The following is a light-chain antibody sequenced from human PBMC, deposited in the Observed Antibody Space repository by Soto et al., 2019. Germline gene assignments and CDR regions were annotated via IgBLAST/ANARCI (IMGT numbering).Light chain of an antibody. CDR1: SSDVGSFNR. CDR2: EVS. V-gene: IGLV2-18*02. J-gene: IGLJ2*01. Sequence: QSALTQPPSVSGSPGQSVTISCTGTSSDVGSFNRVSWYQQPPGTAPKLMIYEVSDRPSGVPDRFSGSKSGNTASLTISGLQAEDEADYYCTSYTSSGNVIFGGGTKVTVL. CDR3: TSYTSSGNVI.